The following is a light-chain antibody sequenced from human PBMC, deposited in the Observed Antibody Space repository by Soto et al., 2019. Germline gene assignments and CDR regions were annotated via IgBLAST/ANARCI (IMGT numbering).Light chain of an antibody. V-gene: IGKV3-20*01. Sequence: EIVLTQSPGTLSLSLGERATLSCRASQSVSSDYVAWYRQKPGQVPTVLIYRASTRATGIPDRVSGSGSGTDFTITISRVEPADFAVYYCQQYGSSPLTFGGGTRLEIK. CDR1: QSVSSDY. CDR3: QQYGSSPLT. CDR2: RAS. J-gene: IGKJ4*01.